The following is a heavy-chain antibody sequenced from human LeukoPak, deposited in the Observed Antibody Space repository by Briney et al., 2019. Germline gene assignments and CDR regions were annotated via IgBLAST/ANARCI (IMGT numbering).Heavy chain of an antibody. Sequence: QPGRSLRLSCAASGFTFSSYSMNWVRQAPGKGLEWVSYISSSSSTIYYADSVKGRFTISRDNAKNSLYLQMNSLRAEDTAVYYCARDKNGYCSSTSCPRGDYYYYMDGWGKGTTVTVS. CDR1: GFTFSSYS. CDR3: ARDKNGYCSSTSCPRGDYYYYMDG. J-gene: IGHJ6*03. D-gene: IGHD2-2*03. V-gene: IGHV3-48*04. CDR2: ISSSSSTI.